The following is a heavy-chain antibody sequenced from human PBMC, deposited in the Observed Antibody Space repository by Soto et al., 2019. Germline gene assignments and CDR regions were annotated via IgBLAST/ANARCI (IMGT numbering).Heavy chain of an antibody. D-gene: IGHD3-10*01. CDR2: ISHSGST. CDR1: GGSFSGYY. CDR3: ARAYFGSGSPFDI. V-gene: IGHV4-34*01. Sequence: SETLSLTCSIYGGSFSGYYCSWIRQPPGKVLEWIGEISHSGSTSYNPSLGSRVTISVDTSKNQLSLNLTSVTAADTALYYCARAYFGSGSPFDIWGQGTMVTVSS. J-gene: IGHJ3*02.